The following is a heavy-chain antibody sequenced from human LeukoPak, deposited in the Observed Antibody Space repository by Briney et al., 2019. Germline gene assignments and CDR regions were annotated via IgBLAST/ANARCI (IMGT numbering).Heavy chain of an antibody. CDR3: ARDRPLDYGGTYYFDY. CDR2: IYYSGST. D-gene: IGHD4-23*01. J-gene: IGHJ4*02. CDR1: GGSISSYY. V-gene: IGHV4-59*01. Sequence: SETLSLTCTVSGGSISSYYWSWIRQPPGKGLEWIGYIYYSGSTNYNPSLKSRVTISVDTSMNQFSLKLSSVTAADTAVYYCARDRPLDYGGTYYFDYWGQGTLVTVSS.